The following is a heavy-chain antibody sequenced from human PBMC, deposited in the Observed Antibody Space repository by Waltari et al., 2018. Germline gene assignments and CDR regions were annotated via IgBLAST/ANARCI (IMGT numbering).Heavy chain of an antibody. D-gene: IGHD5-18*01. CDR1: GYTFTGYY. CDR3: ARDPEVSYGSLPFDP. V-gene: IGHV1-2*02. J-gene: IGHJ5*02. Sequence: QVQLVQSGAEVKKPGASVKVSCKASGYTFTGYYMHWVRQAPGQGLEWMGWINPNSGGTNYAQKFQGRVTMTRDTSISTAYMELSRLRSDDTAVYYCARDPEVSYGSLPFDPWGQGTLVTVSS. CDR2: INPNSGGT.